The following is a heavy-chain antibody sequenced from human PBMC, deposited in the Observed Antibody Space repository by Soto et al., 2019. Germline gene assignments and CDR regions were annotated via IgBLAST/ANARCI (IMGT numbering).Heavy chain of an antibody. CDR3: ARDREGTAAIFHGMDV. J-gene: IGHJ6*02. V-gene: IGHV4-4*07. Sequence: PSETLSLTCTVSGGSISSYYWSWIRQPAGKGLEWIGRIHTSGSTNYNPSLKSRVTMSVDTSKDQFSLKLSSVTAADTAVYYCARDREGTAAIFHGMDVWGQGTTVAVSS. CDR2: IHTSGST. D-gene: IGHD2-2*01. CDR1: GGSISSYY.